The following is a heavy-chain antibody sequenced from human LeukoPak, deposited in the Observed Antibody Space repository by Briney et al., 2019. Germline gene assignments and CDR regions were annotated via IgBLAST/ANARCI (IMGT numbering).Heavy chain of an antibody. CDR1: GYTFTSYG. CDR2: INPNSGGT. V-gene: IGHV1-2*02. CDR3: ARDPEQPIVVRNGMDV. Sequence: GASVKVSCKASGYTFTSYGISWVRQAPGQGLEWMGWINPNSGGTNYAQKFQGRVTMTRDTSISTAYMELSRLRSDDTAVYYCARDPEQPIVVRNGMDVWGQGTTVTVSS. J-gene: IGHJ6*02. D-gene: IGHD2-15*01.